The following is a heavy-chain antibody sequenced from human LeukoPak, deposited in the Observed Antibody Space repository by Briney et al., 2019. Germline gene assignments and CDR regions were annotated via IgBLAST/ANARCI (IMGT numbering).Heavy chain of an antibody. J-gene: IGHJ4*02. CDR2: ISSSGSTI. V-gene: IGHV3-11*01. D-gene: IGHD3-16*01. CDR3: ARDGVSYPFDY. Sequence: GLEWGSYISSSGSTIYYADSVKGRFTISRDNAKNSLYLQMNSLRAEDTAVYYCARDGVSYPFDYWGQGTLVTVSS.